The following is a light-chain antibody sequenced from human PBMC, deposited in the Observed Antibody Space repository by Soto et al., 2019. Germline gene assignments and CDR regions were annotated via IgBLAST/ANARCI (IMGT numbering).Light chain of an antibody. J-gene: IGKJ1*01. V-gene: IGKV3-20*01. CDR1: QSFSSRY. CDR3: QQYAGSPWT. CDR2: GAS. Sequence: EIVLTQSPGTLSLSPGERATLSCRASQSFSSRYLAWYQQKPGQAPRLFMYGASTRATGIPDRFSGSGSGTDFTLTISRLEPEYFAVYYCQQYAGSPWTFGQGTKVEIK.